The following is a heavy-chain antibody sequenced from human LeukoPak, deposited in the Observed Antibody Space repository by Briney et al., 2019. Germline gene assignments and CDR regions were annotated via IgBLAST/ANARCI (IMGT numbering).Heavy chain of an antibody. V-gene: IGHV4-61*02. D-gene: IGHD3-3*01. J-gene: IGHJ4*02. Sequence: SQTLSLTCAVSGGSITSGGYSWSWIRQPAGKGLEWIGRIYTSGSTNYNPSLKSRVTISVDTSKNQFSLKLSSVTAADTAVYYCARESLTIFGVVIMEGLDYWGQGTLVTVSS. CDR3: ARESLTIFGVVIMEGLDY. CDR1: GGSITSGGYS. CDR2: IYTSGST.